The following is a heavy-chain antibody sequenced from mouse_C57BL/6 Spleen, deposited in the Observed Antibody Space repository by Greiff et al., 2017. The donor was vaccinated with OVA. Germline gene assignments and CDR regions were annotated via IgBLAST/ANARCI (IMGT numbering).Heavy chain of an antibody. D-gene: IGHD1-3*01. CDR2: ISNLAYSI. CDR1: GFTFSDYG. Sequence: EVTLVESGGGLVQPGGSLKLSCAASGFTFSDYGMAWVRQAPRKGPEWVAFISNLAYSIYYADTVTGRFTLPRENAKNTLYLEMSSLRSEDTAMYYCARQSDYYFDYWGQGTTLTVSS. V-gene: IGHV5-15*01. CDR3: ARQSDYYFDY. J-gene: IGHJ2*01.